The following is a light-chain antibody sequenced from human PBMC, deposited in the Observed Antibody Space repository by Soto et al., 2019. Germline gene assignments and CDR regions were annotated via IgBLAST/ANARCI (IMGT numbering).Light chain of an antibody. J-gene: IGKJ1*01. CDR1: QSVRSK. CDR3: QQYNNWWT. Sequence: EVVMTQSPATLSVSPGERDTLSCRASQSVRSKLAWYQQKPGQAPRLLIYGASTRATDIPDRFSGSGFGTEFTLTISSLQSEDFAVYYCQQYNNWWTFGQGTKVDIK. CDR2: GAS. V-gene: IGKV3-15*01.